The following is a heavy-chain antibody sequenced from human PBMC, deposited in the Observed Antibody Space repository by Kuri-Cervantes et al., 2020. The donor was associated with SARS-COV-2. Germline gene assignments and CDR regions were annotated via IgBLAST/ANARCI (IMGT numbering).Heavy chain of an antibody. Sequence: GGSLRLSFAASGFTFSSYAMHWVRQAPGKGLEWVAVISYDGSNKYYADSVKGRFTISRDNSKNTLYLQMNSLRAEDTAVYYCAGLDEYSSGWHNYYWGQGTLVTVSS. V-gene: IGHV3-30-3*01. D-gene: IGHD6-19*01. CDR3: AGLDEYSSGWHNYY. J-gene: IGHJ4*02. CDR1: GFTFSSYA. CDR2: ISYDGSNK.